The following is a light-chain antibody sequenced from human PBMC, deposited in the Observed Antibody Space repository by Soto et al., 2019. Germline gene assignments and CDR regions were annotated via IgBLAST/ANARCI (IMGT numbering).Light chain of an antibody. V-gene: IGLV2-14*01. J-gene: IGLJ3*02. CDR3: SSHTSSSTRV. CDR2: DVS. Sequence: QSALTQPASVSGSPGQSIAISCTGTSSDVGGYNYVSWYQQHPGKAPKLMIFDVSHRPSGISDRFSGSKSGNTASLTISVLQAEDVAAYYCSSHTSSSTRVFGGGAMLTVL. CDR1: SSDVGGYNY.